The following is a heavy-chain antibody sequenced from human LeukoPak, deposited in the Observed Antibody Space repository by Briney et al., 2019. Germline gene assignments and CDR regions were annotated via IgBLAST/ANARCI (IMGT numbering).Heavy chain of an antibody. CDR1: GFTFSNYG. Sequence: GGSLRLSCAASGFTFSNYGMNWVRQAPGKGLEWVSGITGSGGNTYYADSVKGRFTISRDNSKNTLYLQMNSLRAEDTAVYYCAKEGLGSSEYYDYWGQGTLVTVSS. D-gene: IGHD6-13*01. J-gene: IGHJ4*02. V-gene: IGHV3-23*01. CDR2: ITGSGGNT. CDR3: AKEGLGSSEYYDY.